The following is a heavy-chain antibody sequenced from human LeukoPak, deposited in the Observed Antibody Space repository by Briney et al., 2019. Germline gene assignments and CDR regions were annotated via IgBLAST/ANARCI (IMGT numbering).Heavy chain of an antibody. Sequence: GGSLRLSCAASGFTFSSYWMSWVRQAPGKGLEWVANIKQDGSEKYYMDSVKGRFTISRDNAKNSLYLQMNSLRAEDTAVYYCASSILTGLFDYWGQGTLVTVSS. J-gene: IGHJ4*02. V-gene: IGHV3-7*03. CDR3: ASSILTGLFDY. D-gene: IGHD3-9*01. CDR1: GFTFSSYW. CDR2: IKQDGSEK.